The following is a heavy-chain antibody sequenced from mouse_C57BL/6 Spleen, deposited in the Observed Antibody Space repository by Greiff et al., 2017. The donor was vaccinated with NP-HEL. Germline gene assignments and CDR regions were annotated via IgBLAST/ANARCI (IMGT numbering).Heavy chain of an antibody. CDR3: ARALDSSGYFDY. CDR1: GYTFTSYW. V-gene: IGHV1-55*01. CDR2: IYPGSGST. J-gene: IGHJ2*01. Sequence: VQLQQPGAELVKPGASVKMSCKASGYTFTSYWITWVKQRPGQGLEWIGDIYPGSGSTNYNEKFKSKATLTVDTSSSTAYMQLSSLTSEDSAVYYCARALDSSGYFDYWGQGTTLTVSS. D-gene: IGHD3-2*02.